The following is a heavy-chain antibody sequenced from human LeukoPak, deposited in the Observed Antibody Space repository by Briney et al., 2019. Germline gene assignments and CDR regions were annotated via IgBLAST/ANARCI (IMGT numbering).Heavy chain of an antibody. CDR3: ARDRGSYCSGGSCYREGFDY. Sequence: SETLSPTCTVSGGFISSYYWSWIRQPAGKGLEWIGRIYTSGSTNYNPSLKSRVTMSVDTSKNQFSLKLSSVTAADTAVYYCARDRGSYCSGGSCYREGFDYWGQGTLVTVSS. CDR2: IYTSGST. CDR1: GGFISSYY. D-gene: IGHD2-15*01. J-gene: IGHJ4*02. V-gene: IGHV4-4*07.